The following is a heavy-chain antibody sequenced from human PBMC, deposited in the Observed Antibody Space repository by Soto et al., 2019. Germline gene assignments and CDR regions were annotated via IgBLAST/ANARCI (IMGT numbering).Heavy chain of an antibody. CDR3: ARGRVGGVYDYYGMDV. CDR2: INHSGST. Sequence: QVQLQQWGAGLLKPSETLSLTCAVYGGSFSGYYWSWIRQPPGKGLEWIGEINHSGSTNYNPSLKSRVTRSVDTSKNQFSLKLSSVTAADTAVYYWARGRVGGVYDYYGMDVWGQGTTVTVSS. J-gene: IGHJ6*02. CDR1: GGSFSGYY. D-gene: IGHD1-26*01. V-gene: IGHV4-34*01.